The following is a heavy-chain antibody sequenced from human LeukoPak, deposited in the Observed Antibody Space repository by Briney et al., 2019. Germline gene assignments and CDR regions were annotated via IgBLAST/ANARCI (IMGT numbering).Heavy chain of an antibody. CDR2: TIPIFGTA. Sequence: SVKVSCKASGGTFSSYAISWVRQAPGQGLEWMGGTIPIFGTANYAQKFQGRVTITADKSTSTAYMELSSLRSEDTAVYYCARVEEGYGSGRRENYYYYYMDVWGKGTTVTISS. D-gene: IGHD3-10*01. J-gene: IGHJ6*03. V-gene: IGHV1-69*06. CDR1: GGTFSSYA. CDR3: ARVEEGYGSGRRENYYYYYMDV.